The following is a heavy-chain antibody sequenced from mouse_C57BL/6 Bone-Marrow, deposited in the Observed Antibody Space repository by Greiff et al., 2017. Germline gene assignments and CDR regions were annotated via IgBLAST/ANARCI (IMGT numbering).Heavy chain of an antibody. J-gene: IGHJ2*01. V-gene: IGHV1-54*01. D-gene: IGHD1-1*01. CDR2: INPGSGGT. Sequence: VQLQQSGAELVRPGTSVKVSCKASGYAFTNYLIEWVKQRTGQGLEWIGVINPGSGGTNYNEKFKGKATLTADKSSSTAYMQLSSLTAEDSAVYVCARITTVVLDYWGQGTTLTVSS. CDR3: ARITTVVLDY. CDR1: GYAFTNYL.